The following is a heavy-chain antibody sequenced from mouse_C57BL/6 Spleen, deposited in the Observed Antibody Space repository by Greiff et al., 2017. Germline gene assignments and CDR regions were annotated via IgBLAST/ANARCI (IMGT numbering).Heavy chain of an antibody. J-gene: IGHJ4*01. CDR2: INPNNGGT. D-gene: IGHD3-1*01. Sequence: EVQLVESGPELVKPGASVKIPCKASGYTFTDYNMDWVKQSHGKSLEWIGDINPNNGGTIYNQKFKGKATLTVDKSSSTAYMELRSLTSEDTAVYYCARGYGRTLYYAMDYWGQGTSVTVSS. CDR1: GYTFTDYN. CDR3: ARGYGRTLYYAMDY. V-gene: IGHV1-18*01.